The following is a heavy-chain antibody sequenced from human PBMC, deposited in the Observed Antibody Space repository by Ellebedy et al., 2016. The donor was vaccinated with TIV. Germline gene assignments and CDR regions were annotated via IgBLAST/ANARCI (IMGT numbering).Heavy chain of an antibody. CDR1: GYTLTSYY. CDR3: ARDSTSGASASFRFDP. CDR2: IDPSGGRT. V-gene: IGHV1-46*01. Sequence: AASVTVSCKTSGYTLTSYYLHWVRQAPGQGPEWMGIIDPSGGRTTKAQKFQGRVTMTRDTSTSTVYMELSSLRSEDTAVYYCARDSTSGASASFRFDPWGQGTLVIVSS. D-gene: IGHD6-19*01. J-gene: IGHJ5*02.